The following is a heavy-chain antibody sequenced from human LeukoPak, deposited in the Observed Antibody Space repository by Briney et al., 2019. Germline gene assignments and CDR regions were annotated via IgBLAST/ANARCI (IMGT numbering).Heavy chain of an antibody. D-gene: IGHD3-3*01. CDR1: GGTFSSYA. CDR3: ARDFLREETGLGY. CDR2: IIPIFSTA. V-gene: IGHV1-69*05. Sequence: SVKVSCKASGGTFSSYAISWVRQAPGQGLEWMGRIIPIFSTANYAQKIQGRVTITTDESTSTAYMELSSLRSEDTAVYYCARDFLREETGLGYWGQGTLVTVSS. J-gene: IGHJ4*02.